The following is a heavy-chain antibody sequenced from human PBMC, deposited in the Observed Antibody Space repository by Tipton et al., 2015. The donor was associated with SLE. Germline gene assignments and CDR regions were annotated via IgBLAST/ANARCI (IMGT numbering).Heavy chain of an antibody. D-gene: IGHD3-3*01. Sequence: TLSLTCTVSGGSISSGGYYWSWIRQHPGKGLEWIGYIYYSGSTYYNPSLKSRVTISADTSKNQFSLKLSSVTAADTAVYYCARGPLYYDFWSGYYSDYWGQETLVTVSS. CDR2: IYYSGST. J-gene: IGHJ4*02. V-gene: IGHV4-31*03. CDR3: ARGPLYYDFWSGYYSDY. CDR1: GGSISSGGYY.